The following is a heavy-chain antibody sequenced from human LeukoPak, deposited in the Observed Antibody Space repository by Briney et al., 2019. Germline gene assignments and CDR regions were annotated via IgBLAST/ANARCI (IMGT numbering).Heavy chain of an antibody. CDR2: INPGNGDT. J-gene: IGHJ6*02. V-gene: IGHV1-3*01. CDR3: ARERWHCRVNCYSVYYYALDV. D-gene: IGHD2-15*01. Sequence: ASVKVSCKGSGYTFTNYAVHWVRQAPGQRLEWLGWINPGNGDTKYSQNFQGRVTVNSDTSAATAYVELNSLTSEDTAVYYCARERWHCRVNCYSVYYYALDVWGQGTTVTVSS. CDR1: GYTFTNYA.